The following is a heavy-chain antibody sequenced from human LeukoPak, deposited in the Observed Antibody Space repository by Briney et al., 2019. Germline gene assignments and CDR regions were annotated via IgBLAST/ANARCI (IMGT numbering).Heavy chain of an antibody. CDR2: IYAGGNT. J-gene: IGHJ4*02. D-gene: IGHD3-10*01. V-gene: IGHV3-53*01. CDR1: GFTVRGNY. Sequence: GGSLRLSCAASGFTVRGNYMTWVRQAPGRGLEWASLIYAGGNTYYPDAVKGRFSISRDSSRNTLYLQMNSLRAEDTAVYYCASGEWPQDYWGQGTLVTVSS. CDR3: ASGEWPQDY.